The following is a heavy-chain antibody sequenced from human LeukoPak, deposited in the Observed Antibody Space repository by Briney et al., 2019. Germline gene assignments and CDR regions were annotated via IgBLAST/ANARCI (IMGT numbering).Heavy chain of an antibody. CDR2: ISSSSSYI. J-gene: IGHJ6*02. CDR3: ARGVEMATITSYYYGMDV. D-gene: IGHD5-24*01. Sequence: PGGSLRLSCAASGFTFSSYSMNWVRQAPGKGLEWVSSISSSSSYIYYADSVKGRFTISRDNAKNSLYLQMNSLRAEDTAVYYCARGVEMATITSYYYGMDVWGQGTTVTVSS. CDR1: GFTFSSYS. V-gene: IGHV3-21*01.